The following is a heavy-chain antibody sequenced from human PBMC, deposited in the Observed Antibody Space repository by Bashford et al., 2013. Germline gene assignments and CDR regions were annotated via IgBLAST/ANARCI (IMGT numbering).Heavy chain of an antibody. Sequence: GGSLRLSCAASGFSVSNHYMSWVRQAPGKGLEWVSLVYTAGSTSYADSVKGRFTISRDNSKNTVFLQMNSLRAEDTAVYYCAKDRSSSEYFYLAWGQGTLVTVSS. CDR2: VYTAGST. CDR1: GFSVSNHY. V-gene: IGHV3-66*01. J-gene: IGHJ5*02. CDR3: AKDRSSSEYFYLA. D-gene: IGHD3-10*01.